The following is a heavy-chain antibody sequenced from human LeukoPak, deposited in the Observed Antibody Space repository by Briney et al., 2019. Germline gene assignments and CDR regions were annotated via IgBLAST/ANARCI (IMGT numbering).Heavy chain of an antibody. Sequence: SVKVSCKASGGTFSSYAISWVRQAPGQGLEWMGRIIPILGIANYAQKFQGRVTITADKSTSTAYMELSSLRSEDTAVYYCARDCGGDCHWIEYWGQGTLVTVSS. CDR3: ARDCGGDCHWIEY. CDR2: IIPILGIA. V-gene: IGHV1-69*04. CDR1: GGTFSSYA. J-gene: IGHJ4*02. D-gene: IGHD2-21*02.